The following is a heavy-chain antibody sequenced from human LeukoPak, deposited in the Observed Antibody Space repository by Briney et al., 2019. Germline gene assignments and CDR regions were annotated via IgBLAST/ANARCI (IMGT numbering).Heavy chain of an antibody. J-gene: IGHJ6*03. V-gene: IGHV4-39*07. Sequence: SETLSLTCTVSGGSISSSSYYWGWIRQPPGKGLEWIGSIYYSGSTYYNLSLKSRVTISVDTSKNQFSLKLSSVTAADTAVYYCASILDYYYMDVWGKGTTVTVSS. CDR2: IYYSGST. CDR3: ASILDYYYMDV. D-gene: IGHD3-9*01. CDR1: GGSISSSSYY.